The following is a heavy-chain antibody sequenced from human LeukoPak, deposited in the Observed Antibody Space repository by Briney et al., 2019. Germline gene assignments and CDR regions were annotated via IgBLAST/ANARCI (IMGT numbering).Heavy chain of an antibody. V-gene: IGHV3-30*03. CDR3: ARDPGSSWPYYYYYYMDV. CDR1: GFTFSSYG. CDR2: ISYDGSNK. Sequence: GGSLRLSCAASGFTFSSYGMHWVRQAPGKGLEWVAVISYDGSNKYYADSVKGRFTISRDNAKNSLYLQMNSLRAEDTAVYYCARDPGSSWPYYYYYYMDVWGKGTTVTVSS. J-gene: IGHJ6*03. D-gene: IGHD6-13*01.